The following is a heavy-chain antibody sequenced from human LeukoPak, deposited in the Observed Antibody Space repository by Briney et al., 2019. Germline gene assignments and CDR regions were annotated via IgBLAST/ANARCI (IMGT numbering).Heavy chain of an antibody. V-gene: IGHV4-59*08. CDR3: AKYGDSGWVIDN. Sequence: SETLSLTCTVSGGSIGSNYWTWIRQPPGKGLEYIGYIYYTGGTNYNPSLKSRVTISVDTSKNQFSLRLSSVTAADTAVYFCAKYGDSGWVIDNWGQGTLVTVSS. CDR1: GGSIGSNY. J-gene: IGHJ4*02. CDR2: IYYTGGT. D-gene: IGHD6-19*01.